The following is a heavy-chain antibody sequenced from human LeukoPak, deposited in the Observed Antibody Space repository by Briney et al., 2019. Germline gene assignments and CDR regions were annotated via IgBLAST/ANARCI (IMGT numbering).Heavy chain of an antibody. D-gene: IGHD1-26*01. V-gene: IGHV3-33*01. CDR2: IWYDGSNK. CDR3: ARDGASGYLDY. CDR1: GFTLSNYG. J-gene: IGHJ4*02. Sequence: PGMSLRLSCAASGFTLSNYGMHWVRQAPGKGLEWVAVIWYDGSNKYYVDSVRGRFTISRDVSKNTLYLQMLSLRAEDTAVYYCARDGASGYLDYWGQGILVTVSS.